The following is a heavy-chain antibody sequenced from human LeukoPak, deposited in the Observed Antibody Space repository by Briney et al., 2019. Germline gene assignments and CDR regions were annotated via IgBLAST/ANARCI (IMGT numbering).Heavy chain of an antibody. Sequence: GGSRRLSCAASKFTFSRYWMHWVRRAPGKGLVWVSRISGDGSTTGYADSVKGRFTISRDNAKNTLYLQMNSLRAEDTAVYYCARDDYYDSSDYYSEIDYWGQGTLVTVSS. CDR3: ARDDYYDSSDYYSEIDY. J-gene: IGHJ4*02. V-gene: IGHV3-74*01. CDR2: ISGDGSTT. CDR1: KFTFSRYW. D-gene: IGHD3-22*01.